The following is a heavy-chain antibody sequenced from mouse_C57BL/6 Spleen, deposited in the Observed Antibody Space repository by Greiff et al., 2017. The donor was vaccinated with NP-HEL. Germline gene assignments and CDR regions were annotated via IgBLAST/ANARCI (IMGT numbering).Heavy chain of an antibody. CDR2: ISDGGSYT. Sequence: EVMLVESGGGLVKPGGSLKLSCAASGFTFSSYAMSWVRQTPEKRLEWVATISDGGSYTYYPDNVKGRFTISRDNAKNNLYLQMSHLKSEDTAMYYCARRYSNRAMDYWGQGTSVTVSS. D-gene: IGHD2-5*01. V-gene: IGHV5-4*03. J-gene: IGHJ4*01. CDR3: ARRYSNRAMDY. CDR1: GFTFSSYA.